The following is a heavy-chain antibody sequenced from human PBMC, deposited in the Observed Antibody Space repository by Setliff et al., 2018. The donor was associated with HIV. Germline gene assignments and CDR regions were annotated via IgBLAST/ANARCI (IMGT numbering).Heavy chain of an antibody. J-gene: IGHJ4*02. Sequence: ASVKVSCKASGYNFGSYFMHWVRQAPGKGLEWMGRIDPEDGGTIYGAKFQGRVTMTADTSAATAYMVLSSLRSEDTALYYCARAYDSSGYLRVFVDFWGQGTRVTVSS. CDR2: IDPEDGGT. CDR3: ARAYDSSGYLRVFVDF. V-gene: IGHV1-69-2*01. D-gene: IGHD3-22*01. CDR1: GYNFGSYF.